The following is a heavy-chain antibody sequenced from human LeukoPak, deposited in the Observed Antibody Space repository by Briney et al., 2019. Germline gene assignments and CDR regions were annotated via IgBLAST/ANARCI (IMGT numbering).Heavy chain of an antibody. J-gene: IGHJ4*02. V-gene: IGHV3-23*01. CDR1: GFTFSSYA. CDR2: IGDST. CDR3: AKGRSGGSYSTLDS. D-gene: IGHD2-15*01. Sequence: AGGSLRLSCAASGFTFSSYAMSWVRQAPGKGLEWVSVIGDSTFYEGSVKGRFTISRDSSKNTLYLEMNSLRVEDAAVYYCAKGRSGGSYSTLDSWGQGTLVTVSS.